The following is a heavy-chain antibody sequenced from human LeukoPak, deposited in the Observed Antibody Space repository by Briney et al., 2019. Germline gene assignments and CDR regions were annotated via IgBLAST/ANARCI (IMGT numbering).Heavy chain of an antibody. Sequence: GGSLRPSCAASGFTFSSYAMSWVRQAPGKGLEWVSAISGSGGSTYYADSVKGRFTISRDNSKNTLYVQMNSRRAEDTAVYYCAAKGVYCSGGSCYGAVDYWGQGTLVTVSS. CDR2: ISGSGGST. CDR3: AAKGVYCSGGSCYGAVDY. V-gene: IGHV3-23*01. CDR1: GFTFSSYA. D-gene: IGHD2-15*01. J-gene: IGHJ4*02.